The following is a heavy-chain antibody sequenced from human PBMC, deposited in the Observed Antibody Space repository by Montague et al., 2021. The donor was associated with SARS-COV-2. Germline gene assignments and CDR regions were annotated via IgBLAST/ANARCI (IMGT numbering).Heavy chain of an antibody. CDR3: ARDNYGDWGYYGLDV. V-gene: IGHV4-59*01. CDR2: IYYTGST. CDR1: GGSIGTYY. D-gene: IGHD4-17*01. J-gene: IGHJ6*02. Sequence: SETLSLTCTVSGGSIGTYYWNWIRQSPGKGLEWLGYIYYTGSTKYSPSLKSRVTISMGTSRDQLSLRLKSVTAADTAVYYCARDNYGDWGYYGLDVWGQGTTVIVYS.